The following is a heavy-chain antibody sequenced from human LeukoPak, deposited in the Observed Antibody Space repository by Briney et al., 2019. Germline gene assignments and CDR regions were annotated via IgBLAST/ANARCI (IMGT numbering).Heavy chain of an antibody. D-gene: IGHD6-19*01. CDR3: ARPLVTTVAGTYYFDY. CDR1: GFRFSSYG. Sequence: GGSLRLSCAASGFRFSSYGMHWVRQAPGKGLEWVSFIRYDESRTFYGDSVKGRFITSRDDSKNTVYLHMHSLRTEDTAVYYCARPLVTTVAGTYYFDYWGQGTLVTVSS. CDR2: IRYDESRT. J-gene: IGHJ4*02. V-gene: IGHV3-30*02.